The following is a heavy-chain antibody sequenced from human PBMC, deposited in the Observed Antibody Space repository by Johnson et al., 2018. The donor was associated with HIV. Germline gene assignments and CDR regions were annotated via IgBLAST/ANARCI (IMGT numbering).Heavy chain of an antibody. CDR1: GFSFSSYG. J-gene: IGHJ3*02. CDR3: AKDTGYSGYDQPDAFDI. CDR2: IPYDGSDK. Sequence: QVQLVESGGGVVQPGGSLRLSCATSGFSFSSYGMYWVRQAPGKGLEWVSFIPYDGSDKYYTDSVKGRFTISRDNSKNTLYLQMNSLRAEDTAVYYCAKDTGYSGYDQPDAFDIWGQGTMVTVSS. D-gene: IGHD5-12*01. V-gene: IGHV3-30*02.